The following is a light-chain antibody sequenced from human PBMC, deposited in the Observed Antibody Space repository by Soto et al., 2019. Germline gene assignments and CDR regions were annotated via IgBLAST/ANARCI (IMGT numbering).Light chain of an antibody. V-gene: IGKV3-20*01. CDR3: QQLNGHVALT. CDR2: GAS. J-gene: IGKJ4*01. Sequence: EIVLTQSPGTLSLTPGERATLSCRASQSVSSSYLAWYQQKPGQAPRLLIYGASSRATGIPDRFSGSGSGTDFTLTISSLQPEDLATYYCQQLNGHVALTFGGGTKVEI. CDR1: QSVSSSY.